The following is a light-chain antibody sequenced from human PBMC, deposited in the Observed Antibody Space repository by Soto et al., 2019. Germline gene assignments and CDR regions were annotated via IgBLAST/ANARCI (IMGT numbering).Light chain of an antibody. Sequence: EIVLTQSPGTLSFSPRQTATLSCRTSQTIGSTYLARYQQKPGQAPRLLIFRSSNRPTGIPDRFSGSGSGTEFSLSISRLEPEEFAVYYCQQYASAPLLTFGGGTKVEIK. CDR3: QQYASAPLLT. CDR2: RSS. CDR1: QTIGSTY. V-gene: IGKV3-20*01. J-gene: IGKJ4*01.